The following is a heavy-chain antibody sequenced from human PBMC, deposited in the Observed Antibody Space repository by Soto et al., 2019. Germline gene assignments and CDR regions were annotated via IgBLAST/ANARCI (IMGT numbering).Heavy chain of an antibody. CDR1: GYTLTELS. CDR2: FDPEDGET. V-gene: IGHV1-24*01. D-gene: IGHD3-10*01. CDR3: ATSITGDYGYYYYYYGMDV. J-gene: IGHJ6*02. Sequence: ASVKVSCKVSGYTLTELSMRWVRQAPGKGLEWMGGFDPEDGETIYAQKFQGRVTMTEDTSTDTAYMELSSLRSEDTAVYYCATSITGDYGYYYYYYGMDVWGQGTTVTV.